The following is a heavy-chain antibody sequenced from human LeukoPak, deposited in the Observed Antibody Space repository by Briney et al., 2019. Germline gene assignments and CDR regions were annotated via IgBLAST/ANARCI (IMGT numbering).Heavy chain of an antibody. Sequence: PGRSLRLSCAASGFTFSSYGMHWVRQAPGKGLEWVAVISYDGSNKYYADSVKGRFTISRDNSKNTLYLQMNSLRAEDTAVCYCAKDRGGIGYSSSWYEFDYWGQGTLVTVSS. CDR2: ISYDGSNK. CDR1: GFTFSSYG. CDR3: AKDRGGIGYSSSWYEFDY. D-gene: IGHD6-13*01. V-gene: IGHV3-30*18. J-gene: IGHJ4*02.